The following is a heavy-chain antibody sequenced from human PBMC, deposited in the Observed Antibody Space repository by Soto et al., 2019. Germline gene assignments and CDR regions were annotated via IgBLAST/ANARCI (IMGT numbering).Heavy chain of an antibody. CDR2: ISDDGSNK. Sequence: QVQLVESGGGVVQPGRSLRLSCAASGFTFSSYGMHWVRQAPGKGLEWVAVISDDGSNKYYADSVKGRFTISRDNSKITLYLQMNSLRAEDTAVYYCAKDKYSGPLDYWGQGTMVTVSS. CDR3: AKDKYSGPLDY. J-gene: IGHJ4*02. D-gene: IGHD2-15*01. CDR1: GFTFSSYG. V-gene: IGHV3-30*18.